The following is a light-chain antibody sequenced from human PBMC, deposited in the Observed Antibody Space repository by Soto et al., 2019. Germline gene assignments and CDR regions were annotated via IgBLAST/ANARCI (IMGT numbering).Light chain of an antibody. CDR2: ATS. Sequence: ENVLTQSPGTLSLSPGERVTLSCRASQSVNTNYLAWYQQKPGQPPRLLIYATSSRATGVPDRFSGGGSGTDFTLTISSLEPEDFAVYYCQQYGSSPRYIFGQGTKLEIK. V-gene: IGKV3-20*01. CDR3: QQYGSSPRYI. CDR1: QSVNTNY. J-gene: IGKJ2*01.